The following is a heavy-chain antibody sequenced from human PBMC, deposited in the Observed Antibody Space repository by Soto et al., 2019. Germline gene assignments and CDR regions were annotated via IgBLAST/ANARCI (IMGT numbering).Heavy chain of an antibody. Sequence: SVKVSCKASGGTFSSYASSWVRQDPGQGLEWMGGIIPIFGTANYAQKFQGRVTITADESTSTAYMELSSLRSEDTAVYYCARDPHGYCSGGSCYGIDVWGQGTTVTVSS. CDR2: IIPIFGTA. CDR1: GGTFSSYA. CDR3: ARDPHGYCSGGSCYGIDV. V-gene: IGHV1-69*13. D-gene: IGHD2-15*01. J-gene: IGHJ6*02.